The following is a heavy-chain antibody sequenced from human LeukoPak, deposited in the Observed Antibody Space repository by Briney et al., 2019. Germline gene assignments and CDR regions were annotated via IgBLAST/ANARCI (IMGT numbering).Heavy chain of an antibody. CDR2: TNRDGSST. D-gene: IGHD3-3*01. Sequence: QTGGSLRLSCAASGFTFSSYWMHWVRQAPGKGPVWVARTNRDGSSTAYADSVKGRFTISKDNAKNTLYLLMNSLRAEDTAVYYGARDSVEWYIFDYWGEGTLVTVSS. V-gene: IGHV3-74*01. J-gene: IGHJ4*02. CDR1: GFTFSSYW. CDR3: ARDSVEWYIFDY.